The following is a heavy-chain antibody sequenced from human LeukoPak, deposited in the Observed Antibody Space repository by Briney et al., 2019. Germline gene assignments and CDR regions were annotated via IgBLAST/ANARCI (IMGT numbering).Heavy chain of an antibody. Sequence: SETLSLTCSVSGYSISSGYYWGWIRQPPGQGLEWIGSIYHSGSTYYNPSLKSRVTISVDTSKNQFSLKLSSVTAADTAVYYCARGRYYFDYWGQGTLVTVSS. CDR1: GYSISSGYY. V-gene: IGHV4-38-2*02. J-gene: IGHJ4*02. CDR3: ARGRYYFDY. CDR2: IYHSGST.